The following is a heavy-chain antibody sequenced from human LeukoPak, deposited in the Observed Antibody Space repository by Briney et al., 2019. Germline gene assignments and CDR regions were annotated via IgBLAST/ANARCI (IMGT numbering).Heavy chain of an antibody. V-gene: IGHV1-8*03. D-gene: IGHD2-2*01. J-gene: IGHJ5*02. CDR1: GDTFTSYD. Sequence: ASVKVSCKASGDTFTSYDINWVRQATGQGLEWMGWMNPNSGNTGYAQKFQGRVTITRNTSISTAYMELSSLRSEDTAVYYCARCGGSSTSCYFRSWGQATLVTVSS. CDR2: MNPNSGNT. CDR3: ARCGGSSTSCYFRS.